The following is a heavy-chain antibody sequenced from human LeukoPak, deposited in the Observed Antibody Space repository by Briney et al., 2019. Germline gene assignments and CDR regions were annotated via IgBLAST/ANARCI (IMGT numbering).Heavy chain of an antibody. Sequence: SVKVSCKASGGTFSSYAISWVRQAPGQGLEWMGGIIPIFGTANYAQKFQGRVTITTDESTSTAYMELSSLRSEDTAVYYCASSGYSSGWYADYWGQGTLVTVSS. J-gene: IGHJ4*02. CDR2: IIPIFGTA. CDR1: GGTFSSYA. D-gene: IGHD6-19*01. CDR3: ASSGYSSGWYADY. V-gene: IGHV1-69*05.